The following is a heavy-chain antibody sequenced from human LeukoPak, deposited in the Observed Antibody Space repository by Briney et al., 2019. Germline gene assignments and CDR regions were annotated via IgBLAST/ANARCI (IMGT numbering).Heavy chain of an antibody. V-gene: IGHV3-64*01. D-gene: IGHD1-26*01. CDR3: ATWGDSGTYDHYYMDG. Sequence: GGSLRLSCAPSLFTLSAFLMHWVRQAARPRLEYVSSINCQGGVTHYAISVKDRFTISRYNSKNILYLQMDSLRAEDMAVYYCATWGDSGTYDHYYMDGWGKGTTVTVSS. J-gene: IGHJ6*03. CDR1: LFTLSAFL. CDR2: INCQGGVT.